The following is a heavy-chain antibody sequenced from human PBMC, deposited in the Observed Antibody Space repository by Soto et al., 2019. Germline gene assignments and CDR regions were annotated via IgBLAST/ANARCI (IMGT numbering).Heavy chain of an antibody. D-gene: IGHD4-4*01. V-gene: IGHV1-69*01. CDR1: GDTFSSYA. CDR3: AREDRYDYSTANWLDP. Sequence: QVQLVQSGAEVKKPGSSVKVSCKASGDTFSSYAISWVRQAPGQGLEWMGGIIPIFGTANYAQKFQGRVTITADESTSTAYMELSSLRSEDTAVYYYAREDRYDYSTANWLDPWGQGTLVTVSS. CDR2: IIPIFGTA. J-gene: IGHJ5*02.